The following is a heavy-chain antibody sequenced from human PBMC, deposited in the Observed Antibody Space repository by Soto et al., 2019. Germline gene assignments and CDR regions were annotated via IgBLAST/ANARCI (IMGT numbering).Heavy chain of an antibody. Sequence: SVKVSCKASGGTFSSYAISWVRQAPGQGLEWMGGIIPIFGTANYAQKFQGRVTITADKSTSTAYMELSSLRSEDTAVYYCASRVASYGYYYFDYWGQGTLVTVS. CDR3: ASRVASYGYYYFDY. CDR2: IIPIFGTA. J-gene: IGHJ4*02. D-gene: IGHD5-18*01. CDR1: GGTFSSYA. V-gene: IGHV1-69*06.